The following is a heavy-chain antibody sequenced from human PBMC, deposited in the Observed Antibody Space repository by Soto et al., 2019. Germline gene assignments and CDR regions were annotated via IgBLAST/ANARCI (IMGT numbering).Heavy chain of an antibody. J-gene: IGHJ6*02. V-gene: IGHV4-34*01. CDR2: INHSGST. Sequence: TVSLTCAVYGGSFSGYYWSWIRQPPGKGLEWIGEINHSGSTNYNPSLKSRVTISVDTSKNQFSLKLSSVTAADTAVYYCARVYYDFWSGYYFYYGMDVWGQGTTVTVSS. CDR3: ARVYYDFWSGYYFYYGMDV. CDR1: GGSFSGYY. D-gene: IGHD3-3*01.